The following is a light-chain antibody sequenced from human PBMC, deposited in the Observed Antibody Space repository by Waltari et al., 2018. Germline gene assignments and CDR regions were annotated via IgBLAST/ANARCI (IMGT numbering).Light chain of an antibody. Sequence: QSALTQPASVSGSPGQSITISCPGTRSDVGTYNFSSWYQQNPGKAPKLMIYEGNKRPSGVSNRFSGSKAGNTASLTISGLQAEDEADYYCYSYAGSGTWVFGGGTKLTVL. CDR2: EGN. V-gene: IGLV2-23*01. CDR3: YSYAGSGTWV. J-gene: IGLJ3*02. CDR1: RSDVGTYNF.